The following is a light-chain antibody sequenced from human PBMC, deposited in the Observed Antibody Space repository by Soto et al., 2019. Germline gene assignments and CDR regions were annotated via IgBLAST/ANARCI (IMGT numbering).Light chain of an antibody. J-gene: IGLJ3*02. CDR3: SSFAGSTNWV. CDR2: EVN. Sequence: QSALTQPPSASGSPGQSVTISCTGTSSDIGTYNFVSWYQQHPGKAPKLFIYEVNKRPSGVPDRFSGSKSGNTASLTVSGLQAEDEADYYCSSFAGSTNWVLGGGTKLTVL. CDR1: SSDIGTYNF. V-gene: IGLV2-8*01.